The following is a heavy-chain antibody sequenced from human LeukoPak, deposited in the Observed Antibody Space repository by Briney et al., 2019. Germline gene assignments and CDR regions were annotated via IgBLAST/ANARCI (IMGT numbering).Heavy chain of an antibody. CDR3: ASGSGH. J-gene: IGHJ4*02. D-gene: IGHD2-2*03. CDR2: ISSSGSAK. V-gene: IGHV3-48*02. CDR1: GFTCSNYG. Sequence: GGSLRLSCAASGFTCSNYGLNWVRQAPGKGLEWVSHISSSGSAKYYADSVKGRFTISRDNAKNSLYLQMNSLRDEDTAVFYCASGSGHWGQGTLVTVSS.